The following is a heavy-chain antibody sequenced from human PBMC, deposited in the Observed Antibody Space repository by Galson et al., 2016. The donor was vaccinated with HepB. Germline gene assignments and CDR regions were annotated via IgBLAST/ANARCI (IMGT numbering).Heavy chain of an antibody. CDR1: GFKFDDYG. V-gene: IGHV3-20*01. CDR3: ARATPSYDILTGYYNYDFDY. CDR2: INWNGGST. J-gene: IGHJ4*02. Sequence: SLRLSCAASGFKFDDYGMSWVRQAPGKGLEWVSGINWNGGSTGYVDSVKGRFTISRDNANNSLYLQMNSLRAEDAALYHCARATPSYDILTGYYNYDFDYWGQGTLVTVSS. D-gene: IGHD3-9*01.